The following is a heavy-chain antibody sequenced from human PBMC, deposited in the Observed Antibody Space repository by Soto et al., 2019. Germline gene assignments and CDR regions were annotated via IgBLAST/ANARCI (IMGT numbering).Heavy chain of an antibody. Sequence: PGGSLRLSCAAPGFTFSSYAMHWVRQAPGKGLEWVAVISYDGSNKYYADSVKGRFTISRDNSKNTLYLQMSSLRAEDTAVYYCARDAYHCGGDCYSTPVGAFDIWGQGTMVTVSS. CDR1: GFTFSSYA. CDR3: ARDAYHCGGDCYSTPVGAFDI. D-gene: IGHD2-21*02. V-gene: IGHV3-30-3*01. CDR2: ISYDGSNK. J-gene: IGHJ3*02.